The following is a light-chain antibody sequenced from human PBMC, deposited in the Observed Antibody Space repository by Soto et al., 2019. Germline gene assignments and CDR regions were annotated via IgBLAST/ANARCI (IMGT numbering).Light chain of an antibody. CDR1: SSDVGGFNY. CDR3: CSYAGSYAYV. Sequence: QSALTQPLSVSGSPGQSVTISCTGTSSDVGGFNYVSWYQQHPGKAPKLMIYDVTKRPSGVSDRFSGSKSGNTASLTISGLQAEDEADYYCCSYAGSYAYVFGTGTKLTVL. V-gene: IGLV2-11*01. J-gene: IGLJ1*01. CDR2: DVT.